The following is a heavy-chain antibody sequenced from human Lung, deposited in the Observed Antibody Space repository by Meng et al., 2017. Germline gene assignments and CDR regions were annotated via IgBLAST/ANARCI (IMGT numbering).Heavy chain of an antibody. D-gene: IGHD4-11*01. CDR3: ARGPTTMAHDFDY. V-gene: IGHV4-34*01. CDR2: INHSGST. Sequence: HVKLQQWGAGLLKPSETLSLSCAVSGGSFSDYYWSWIRQPPGKGLEWIGEINHSGSTNYNPSLESRATISVDTSQNNLSLKLSSVTAADSAVYYCARGPTTMAHDFDYWGQGTLVTVSS. J-gene: IGHJ4*02. CDR1: GGSFSDYY.